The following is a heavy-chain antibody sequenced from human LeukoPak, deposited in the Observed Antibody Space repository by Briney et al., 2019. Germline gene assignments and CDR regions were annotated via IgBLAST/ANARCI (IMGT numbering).Heavy chain of an antibody. D-gene: IGHD3-3*01. CDR3: ARAPDYDFWSGFHPFDY. J-gene: IGHJ4*02. CDR2: ISSSGSTI. Sequence: GGSLRLSCAASGFTFSDYYMSWIRQAPGKGLEWVSYISSSGSTIYYADSVKGRFTISRDNAKNSLYLQMNSLRAEDTAVYYCARAPDYDFWSGFHPFDYWGQGTLVTVSS. V-gene: IGHV3-11*04. CDR1: GFTFSDYY.